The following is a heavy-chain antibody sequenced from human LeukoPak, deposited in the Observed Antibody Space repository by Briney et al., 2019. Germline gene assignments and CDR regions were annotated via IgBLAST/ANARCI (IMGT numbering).Heavy chain of an antibody. CDR2: INTNTGNP. CDR3: ASISPDYYDSSGYYVTGYDY. J-gene: IGHJ4*02. Sequence: ASVKVSCKASGYTFTSYAMNWVRQAPGQGLEWMGWINTNTGNPTYAQSFTGRFVFSLDTSVSTAYLQISSLKAEDTAVYYCASISPDYYDSSGYYVTGYDYWGQGTLVTVSS. CDR1: GYTFTSYA. V-gene: IGHV7-4-1*02. D-gene: IGHD3-22*01.